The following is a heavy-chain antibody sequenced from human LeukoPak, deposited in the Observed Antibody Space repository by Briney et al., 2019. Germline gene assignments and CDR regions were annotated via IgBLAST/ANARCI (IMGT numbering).Heavy chain of an antibody. CDR2: ISAYNGNT. CDR1: GYTFTSYG. J-gene: IGHJ4*02. CDR3: ARDRADYYDSSEGVDY. D-gene: IGHD3-22*01. Sequence: ASVEVSCKASGYTFTSYGISWVRQAPGQGLEWMGWISAYNGNTNYAQKLQGRVTMTTDSSTSTAYMELRSLRSDDTAVYYCARDRADYYDSSEGVDYWGQGTLVTVSS. V-gene: IGHV1-18*01.